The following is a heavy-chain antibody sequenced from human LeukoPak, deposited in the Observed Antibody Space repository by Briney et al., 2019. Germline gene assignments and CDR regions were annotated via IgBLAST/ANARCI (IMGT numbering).Heavy chain of an antibody. Sequence: PGGSLRLSCAASGFTFSSYAMHWVRQAPGKGLEWVAVISYDGSNKYYADSVKGRFTISRDNSKNTLYLQMNSLRAEDTAVYYCARDRPPMWELRPLDYWGQGTLVTVSS. CDR3: ARDRPPMWELRPLDY. CDR1: GFTFSSYA. J-gene: IGHJ4*02. V-gene: IGHV3-30-3*01. CDR2: ISYDGSNK. D-gene: IGHD1-26*01.